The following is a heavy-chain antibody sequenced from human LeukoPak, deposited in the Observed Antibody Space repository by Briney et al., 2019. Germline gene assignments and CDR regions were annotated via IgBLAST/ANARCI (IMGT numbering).Heavy chain of an antibody. D-gene: IGHD1-1*01. CDR3: GKDWKLDY. CDR1: GSTFNNYA. Sequence: PGGSLRLSCAASGSTFNNYAMSWVRQAPGKGLEWVSAISDNGGDTKYADSVKGRFTISRDNSKNTLYLQMNSLRVEDTAIYYCGKDWKLDYWGQGTLVTVSS. J-gene: IGHJ4*02. CDR2: ISDNGGDT. V-gene: IGHV3-23*01.